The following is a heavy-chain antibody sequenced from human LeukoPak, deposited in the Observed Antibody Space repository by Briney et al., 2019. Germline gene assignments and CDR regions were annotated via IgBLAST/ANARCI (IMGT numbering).Heavy chain of an antibody. D-gene: IGHD3-3*01. J-gene: IGHJ4*02. V-gene: IGHV3-30*01. CDR2: ISYDGSNK. Sequence: PGGSLRLSCAASGFTFSSYAMHWVRQAPGKGLEWVAVISYDGSNKYYADSVKGRFTISRDNSKNTLYLQMNSLRAEDTAVYYCARDRQTYYDFWSGYYTGSYFDYWGQGTLVTVSS. CDR1: GFTFSSYA. CDR3: ARDRQTYYDFWSGYYTGSYFDY.